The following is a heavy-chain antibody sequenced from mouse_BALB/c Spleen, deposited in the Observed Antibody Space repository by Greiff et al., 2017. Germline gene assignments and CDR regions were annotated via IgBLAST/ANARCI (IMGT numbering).Heavy chain of an antibody. D-gene: IGHD2-14*01. CDR2: IWSGGST. Sequence: QVQLQQSGPGLVQPSQSLSITCTVSGFSLTSYGVHWVRQSPGKGLEWLGVIWSGGSTDYNAAFISRLSISKDNSKSQVFFKMNSLQANDTAIYSCDRYYRYDEGTFAYWGQGTLVTVSA. CDR3: DRYYRYDEGTFAY. CDR1: GFSLTSYG. J-gene: IGHJ3*01. V-gene: IGHV2-2*02.